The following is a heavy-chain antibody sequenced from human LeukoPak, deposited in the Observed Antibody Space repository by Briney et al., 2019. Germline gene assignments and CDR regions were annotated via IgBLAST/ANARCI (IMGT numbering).Heavy chain of an antibody. CDR2: ISGSGGST. V-gene: IGHV3-23*01. J-gene: IGHJ6*02. CDR3: AKDKGVDYGSGSSISNYYGMDV. D-gene: IGHD3-10*01. Sequence: GGSLRLSCAASGFTFSSYAMSWVRQAPGKGLEWVSAISGSGGSTYYADSVKGRFTISRDNSKNTLYLQMNSLRAEDTAVYYCAKDKGVDYGSGSSISNYYGMDVWGQGTTVTVSS. CDR1: GFTFSSYA.